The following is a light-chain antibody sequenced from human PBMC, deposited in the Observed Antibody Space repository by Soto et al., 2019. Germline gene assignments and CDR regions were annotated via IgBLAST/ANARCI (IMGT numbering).Light chain of an antibody. V-gene: IGKV1-9*01. J-gene: IGKJ4*01. CDR2: AAS. CDR3: QQLNSYPLT. Sequence: IQLTQSPSFLSASEGDRVTITCRASQGISSYLAWYQQKPGKAPKLLIYAASTLQSGVPSRFSGGGSGTEFTLTISSLQPEDFATYYCQQLNSYPLTFGGGTKVDTK. CDR1: QGISSY.